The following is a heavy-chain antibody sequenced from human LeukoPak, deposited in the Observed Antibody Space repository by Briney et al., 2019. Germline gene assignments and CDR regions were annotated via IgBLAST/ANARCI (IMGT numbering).Heavy chain of an antibody. J-gene: IGHJ5*02. V-gene: IGHV3-7*01. D-gene: IGHD2-2*01. Sequence: GGSLRLSCAASGFTFTSYWMSWVRQPPGKGLEWVANIKRGGSEKYYVDSVKGRFTISRDNSKNTLYLQMNSLRAEDTAVYYCARPGYCSGTSCPRFDPWGQGTLVTVSS. CDR2: IKRGGSEK. CDR3: ARPGYCSGTSCPRFDP. CDR1: GFTFTSYW.